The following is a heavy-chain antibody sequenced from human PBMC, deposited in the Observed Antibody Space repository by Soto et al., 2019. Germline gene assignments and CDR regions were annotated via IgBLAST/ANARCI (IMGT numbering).Heavy chain of an antibody. Sequence: QVQLVQSGGEVKKPGASVKVSCKASGYIFSKYAIHWVRQVPGHKLEWMGWLNVGTGKTKYSQKFQGRVTITRDTSATTAYRELHSLTSEDTAVDYCARESRDFFLWFDHWGQGTLVTVSS. V-gene: IGHV1-3*01. J-gene: IGHJ5*02. CDR2: LNVGTGKT. CDR3: ARESRDFFLWFDH. CDR1: GYIFSKYA.